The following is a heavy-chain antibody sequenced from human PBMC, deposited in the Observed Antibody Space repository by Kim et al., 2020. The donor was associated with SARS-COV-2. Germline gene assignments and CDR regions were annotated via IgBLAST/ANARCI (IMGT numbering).Heavy chain of an antibody. CDR1: GGSFSGYY. Sequence: SETLSLTCAVYGGSFSGYYWSWIRQPPGKGLEWIGEINHSGSTNYNPSLKSRVTISVDTSKNQFSLRLGSVTAADTAVYYCARGYYGSGSYSHWGQGTLVTVSS. CDR3: ARGYYGSGSYSH. D-gene: IGHD3-10*01. V-gene: IGHV4-34*01. CDR2: INHSGST. J-gene: IGHJ4*02.